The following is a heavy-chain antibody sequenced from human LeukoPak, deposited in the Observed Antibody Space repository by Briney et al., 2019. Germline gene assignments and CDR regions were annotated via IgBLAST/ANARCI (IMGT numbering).Heavy chain of an antibody. CDR3: ARDWRYYYGSGIYYPTLDY. Sequence: GGSLRLSCAASGFTFSSYWMSWVRQAPGKGLVWVANIYQDGSEKYYVDSVKGRFTISRDNAKNPLYLQMNSLRAEDTAVYYCARDWRYYYGSGIYYPTLDYWGQGTLVTVSS. J-gene: IGHJ4*02. D-gene: IGHD3-10*01. V-gene: IGHV3-7*04. CDR2: IYQDGSEK. CDR1: GFTFSSYW.